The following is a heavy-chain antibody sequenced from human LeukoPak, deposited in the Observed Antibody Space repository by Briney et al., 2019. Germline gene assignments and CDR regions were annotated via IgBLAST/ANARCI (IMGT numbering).Heavy chain of an antibody. CDR2: IVPRSGDT. V-gene: IGHV1-2*02. D-gene: IGHD6-25*01. CDR3: AVSIQAASIPAFDY. J-gene: IGHJ4*02. CDR1: GYSFTAHH. Sequence: ASVTVSYMHSGYSFTAHHIHWMRQAPGQGREGVGWIVPRSGDTNYAQRFQGRVTMTRDTSISTVYMELSGLTSDDTAVYYCAVSIQAASIPAFDYWGQGAPVTVSS.